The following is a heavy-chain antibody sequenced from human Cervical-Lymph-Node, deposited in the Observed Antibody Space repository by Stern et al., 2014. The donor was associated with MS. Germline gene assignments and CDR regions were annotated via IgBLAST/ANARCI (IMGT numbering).Heavy chain of an antibody. CDR1: GDSISSTTW. D-gene: IGHD3/OR15-3a*01. J-gene: IGHJ4*02. CDR2: IHHSGIT. Sequence: VQLLESGPGLVKPSGTLSLTCAVSGDSISSTTWWTWVRQSPGKGLEWIGKIHHSGITDYSPSLKSRVTMSLDTSKNQFSLRLNSVTAADTAMYFCARWRGTGLFDYWGQGAQVTVSS. CDR3: ARWRGTGLFDY. V-gene: IGHV4-4*02.